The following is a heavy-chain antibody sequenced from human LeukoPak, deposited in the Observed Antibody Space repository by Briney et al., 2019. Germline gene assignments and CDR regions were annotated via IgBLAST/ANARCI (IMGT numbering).Heavy chain of an antibody. CDR2: ISHAGDT. Sequence: NPSETLSLTCTVSGYSITRAYNWGWVRQSPGKGLEWIASISHAGDTYYNPSLKSRVTISVDTSKKHFSLSLGSVTAPDTAVYFCVRGEVGEFDHWGQGTLVTVSS. CDR1: GYSITRAYN. V-gene: IGHV4-38-2*02. J-gene: IGHJ4*02. CDR3: VRGEVGEFDH. D-gene: IGHD1-26*01.